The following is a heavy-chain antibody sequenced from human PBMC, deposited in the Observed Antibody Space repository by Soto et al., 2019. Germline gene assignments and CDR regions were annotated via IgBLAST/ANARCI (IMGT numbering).Heavy chain of an antibody. V-gene: IGHV3-23*01. Sequence: LRLSCAASGFTFSTYAMSWVRQAPGKGLEWVSAISGRGGGTFYADSVKGRFTIARDNAKNSLYLQMNSLRAEDTAVYYCARDPEKYSGSDLGIDYWGQGTLVTVSS. CDR3: ARDPEKYSGSDLGIDY. CDR2: ISGRGGGT. J-gene: IGHJ4*02. CDR1: GFTFSTYA. D-gene: IGHD5-12*01.